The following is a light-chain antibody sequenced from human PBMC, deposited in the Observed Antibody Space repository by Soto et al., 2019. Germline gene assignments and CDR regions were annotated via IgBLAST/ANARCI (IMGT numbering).Light chain of an antibody. CDR2: LNT. Sequence: QSLLTQSPSASGTPGQTVTISCSGSRSNIGTYTVNWYQHLPGTAPTLLIYLNTQRPSGVPDRFSGSKSGTSASLAISGLQSEDEADYYCAAWDGRLSAVVFGGGTKLTVL. V-gene: IGLV1-44*01. CDR1: RSNIGTYT. CDR3: AAWDGRLSAVV. J-gene: IGLJ3*02.